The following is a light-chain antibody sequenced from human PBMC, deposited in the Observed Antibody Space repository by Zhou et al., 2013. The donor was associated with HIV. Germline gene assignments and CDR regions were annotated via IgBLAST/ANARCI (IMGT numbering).Light chain of an antibody. CDR2: DVT. J-gene: IGLJ1*01. CDR1: SNDVGAYNY. Sequence: QSALTQPASVSGSPGQSITISCTGTSNDVGAYNYVSWYQQHPDKAPKLMIYDVTNRPSGVSNRFSGSKSGNTASLTISGLQTEDEADYYCCSYAGSRRVFGTGTKVTVL. CDR3: CSYAGSRRV. V-gene: IGLV2-14*03.